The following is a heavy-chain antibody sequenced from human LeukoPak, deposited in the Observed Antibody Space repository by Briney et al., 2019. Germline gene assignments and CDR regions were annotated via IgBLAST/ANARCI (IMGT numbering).Heavy chain of an antibody. V-gene: IGHV1-69*13. CDR3: ARDTSEFRSLIFH. CDR1: GYTFTGYY. J-gene: IGHJ1*01. CDR2: ITPMFGTA. D-gene: IGHD3-9*01. Sequence: SVKVSCKASGYTFTGYYMHWVRQAPGQGLEWMGGITPMFGTAKYAQKFQGRVTITADESTSTAYMELSSLRSEDTAVYYCARDTSEFRSLIFHWGQGTLVTVSS.